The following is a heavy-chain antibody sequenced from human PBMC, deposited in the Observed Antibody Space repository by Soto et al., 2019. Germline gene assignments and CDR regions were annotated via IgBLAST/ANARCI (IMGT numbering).Heavy chain of an antibody. D-gene: IGHD3-16*01. J-gene: IGHJ6*02. CDR2: IKSKADGGTT. CDR3: TTDFGAYYYYGMDV. Sequence: GGSLRLSCTSSGFTFGDYAMSLLRQAPGKGLEWVGRIKSKADGGTTDYAASVKGRFTISRDDSKNTLYLQMNSLKTEDTAVYYCTTDFGAYYYYGMDVWGQGTTVTVSS. V-gene: IGHV3-15*01. CDR1: GFTFGDYA.